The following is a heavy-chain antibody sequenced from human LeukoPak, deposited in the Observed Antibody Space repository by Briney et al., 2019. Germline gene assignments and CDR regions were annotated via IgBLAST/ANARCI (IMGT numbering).Heavy chain of an antibody. V-gene: IGHV1-18*01. CDR1: GYTFTSYG. CDR2: ISAHNGNT. J-gene: IGHJ4*02. CDR3: ASNQLALDFDY. Sequence: AASVKVSCKASGYTFTSYGISWVRQAPGQGLEWMGWISAHNGNTNYAQKLQGRVTMTTDTSTSTAYMELRSLRSDDTAVYYCASNQLALDFDYWGQGTLVTVSS. D-gene: IGHD2-2*01.